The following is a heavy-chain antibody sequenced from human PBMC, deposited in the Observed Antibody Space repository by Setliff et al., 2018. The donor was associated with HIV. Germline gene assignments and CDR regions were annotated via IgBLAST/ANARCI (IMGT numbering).Heavy chain of an antibody. J-gene: IGHJ3*01. CDR1: GYMFIAYG. D-gene: IGHD3-16*01. CDR3: ARDDGGYNYAGAFDV. V-gene: IGHV1-18*01. CDR2: IGPYNGRT. Sequence: EASVKVSCKTSGYMFIAYGMSWVRRAPGQGLEWMGWIGPYNGRTEYAQEFQGRVSLTIDTSASTAYMELRSLRSDDTAVYYCARDDGGYNYAGAFDVWGQGTMVTVSS.